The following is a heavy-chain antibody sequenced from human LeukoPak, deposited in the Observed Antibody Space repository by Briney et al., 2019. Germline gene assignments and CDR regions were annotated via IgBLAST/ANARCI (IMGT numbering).Heavy chain of an antibody. V-gene: IGHV4-59*08. CDR2: INFSGNT. CDR1: GASIRPYY. Sequence: SETLSFTCTVSGASIRPYYWTWIRQPPGKGLEWLGHINFSGNTNYSPSLKSRVTISLDTSKNHFSLNLTSVTAADTAMYYCARPGRRGDLWYFDLWGRGTLVTVSS. CDR3: ARPGRRGDLWYFDL. J-gene: IGHJ2*01. D-gene: IGHD3-16*01.